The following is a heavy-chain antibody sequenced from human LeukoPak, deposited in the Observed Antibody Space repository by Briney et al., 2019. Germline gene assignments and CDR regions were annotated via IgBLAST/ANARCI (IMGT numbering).Heavy chain of an antibody. Sequence: ASVKVSCKASGYTFTSYGISWVRQAPGQGLEWMGWISAYNGNTNYAQKLQRRVTMTTDTSTSTAYMELRSLRSDDTAVYYCARVYYYDSSGLPRVDAFDIWGQGTMVTVSS. CDR3: ARVYYYDSSGLPRVDAFDI. CDR1: GYTFTSYG. V-gene: IGHV1-18*01. J-gene: IGHJ3*02. CDR2: ISAYNGNT. D-gene: IGHD3-22*01.